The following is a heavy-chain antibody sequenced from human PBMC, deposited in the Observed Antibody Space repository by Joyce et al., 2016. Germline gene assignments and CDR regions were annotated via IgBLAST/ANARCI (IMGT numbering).Heavy chain of an antibody. CDR3: VRGISARPGGPNWFDP. CDR1: GFSFSGYW. CDR2: INTDGSST. J-gene: IGHJ5*02. V-gene: IGHV3-74*01. D-gene: IGHD6-6*01. Sequence: EVQLVESGGGLVQPGGSLRLSCAASGFSFSGYWIHWVRQAPGKGLVWVPRINTDGSSTRFADSVKGRFTISRDNAKNTLYLQMNSLRAEDTAVYYCVRGISARPGGPNWFDPWGQGTLVTVSS.